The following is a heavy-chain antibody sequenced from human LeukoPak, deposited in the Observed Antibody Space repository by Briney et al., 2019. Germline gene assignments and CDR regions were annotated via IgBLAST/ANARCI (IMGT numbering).Heavy chain of an antibody. Sequence: SETLSLTCTVSGDSLFGNTYYWGWLRQPPGKELERIASIYYTGTTYYNPSLKSRVTMSVDTSQNQFSLRLSSVTAADTAVYYWVRNPGGEYYFDYWGQGTLVSVSS. CDR2: IYYTGTT. CDR1: GDSLFGNTYY. J-gene: IGHJ4*02. V-gene: IGHV4-39*07. CDR3: VRNPGGEYYFDY.